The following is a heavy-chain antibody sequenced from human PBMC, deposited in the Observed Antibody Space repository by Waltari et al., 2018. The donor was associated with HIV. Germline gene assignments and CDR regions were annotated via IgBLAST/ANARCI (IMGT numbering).Heavy chain of an antibody. J-gene: IGHJ5*02. D-gene: IGHD3-16*01. CDR2: IYYSGST. CDR1: GGSISRGGYY. Sequence: QVQLQESGPGLVKPSQTLSLTCTVSGGSISRGGYYWSWIRQHPGKGLEWIGYIYYSGSTYYNPSLKSRVTISVDTSKNQFSLKLSSVTAADTAVYYCARVLSAGGVRWFDPWGQGTLVTVSS. CDR3: ARVLSAGGVRWFDP. V-gene: IGHV4-31*03.